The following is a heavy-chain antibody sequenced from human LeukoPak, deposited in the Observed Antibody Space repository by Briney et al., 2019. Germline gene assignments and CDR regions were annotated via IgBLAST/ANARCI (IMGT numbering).Heavy chain of an antibody. CDR1: GFTFSSYG. J-gene: IGHJ4*02. Sequence: PGRSLRLSCAASGFTFSSYGMHWVRQAPGKGLEWVAVIWYDGSNKYYADSVKGRFTISRDNSKNTLYLQMNSLRAEDTAVYYCARDGGGREAAGYFVYWGQGTLVTVSS. D-gene: IGHD6-13*01. CDR3: ARDGGGREAAGYFVY. CDR2: IWYDGSNK. V-gene: IGHV3-33*01.